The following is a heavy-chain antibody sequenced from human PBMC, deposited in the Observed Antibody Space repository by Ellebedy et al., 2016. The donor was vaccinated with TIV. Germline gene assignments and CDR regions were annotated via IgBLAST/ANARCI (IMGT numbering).Heavy chain of an antibody. V-gene: IGHV3-30-3*01. CDR2: ISHDGSSQ. J-gene: IGHJ4*02. Sequence: PGGSLRLSCVASGFTFDSYAMHRVRKAPGKGLEWVAVISHDGSSQYYADSVKGRFTVSRDNYMTTVYLEMNSLRAEDTALYYWARHLEKSSGWYGGAAYWGQGTQVTVSS. CDR1: GFTFDSYA. CDR3: ARHLEKSSGWYGGAAY. D-gene: IGHD6-19*01.